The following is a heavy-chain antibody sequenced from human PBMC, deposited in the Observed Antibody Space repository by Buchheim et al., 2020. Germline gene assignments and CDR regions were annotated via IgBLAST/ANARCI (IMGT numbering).Heavy chain of an antibody. CDR1: GYTFTSYD. V-gene: IGHV1-8*01. J-gene: IGHJ5*02. CDR3: ARAPGGLRSSGWYLPPSRNWFDP. D-gene: IGHD6-19*01. Sequence: QVQLVQSGAEVKKPGASVKVSCKASGYTFTSYDINWVRQATGQGLEWMGWMNPNSGNTGYAQKFQGRVTMTRNTSISTAYMELSSLRSEDTAVYYCARAPGGLRSSGWYLPPSRNWFDPWGQGTL. CDR2: MNPNSGNT.